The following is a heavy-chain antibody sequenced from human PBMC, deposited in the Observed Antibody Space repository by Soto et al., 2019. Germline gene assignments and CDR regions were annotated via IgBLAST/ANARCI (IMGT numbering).Heavy chain of an antibody. CDR1: VFHFISYA. J-gene: IGHJ3*02. CDR2: ISGSGGRT. D-gene: IGHD3-16*01. V-gene: IGHV3-23*01. Sequence: GCSLRLSRVYSVFHFISYAMSWVRQTPGKGLEWVSGISGSGGRTYYADSVKGRFTISRDNSNNTLSLQMHILRVEDTAVYFCAKGGYYSLFDIWGQGTMVTVSS. CDR3: AKGGYYSLFDI.